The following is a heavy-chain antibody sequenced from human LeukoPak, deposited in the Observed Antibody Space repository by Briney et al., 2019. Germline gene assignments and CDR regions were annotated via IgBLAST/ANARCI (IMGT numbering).Heavy chain of an antibody. J-gene: IGHJ4*02. CDR1: GGSISSYY. CDR3: ARESPDGDWKN. Sequence: SETLSLTCTVSGGSISSYYWSWIRQPAGNRREWIGRIYSSGSTNYNSSLKSRVTMSVDTSKNQFSLKLSSVTAADTAVYYCARESPDGDWKNWGQGTLVTVSS. CDR2: IYSSGST. D-gene: IGHD2-21*01. V-gene: IGHV4-4*07.